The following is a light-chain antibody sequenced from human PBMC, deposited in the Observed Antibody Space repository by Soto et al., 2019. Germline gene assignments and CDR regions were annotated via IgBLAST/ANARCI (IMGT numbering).Light chain of an antibody. CDR2: EVS. CDR3: SSYAGSNNLL. CDR1: SGDVGGYYY. Sequence: QSVLTQPASVSGSPGQSITISCTGTSGDVGGYYYVSWYQQLPGKAPKLMISEVSNRPSGVSNRFSGSKSGNTASLTVSGLQAEDEADYYCSSYAGSNNLLFGGGTK. J-gene: IGLJ2*01. V-gene: IGLV2-14*01.